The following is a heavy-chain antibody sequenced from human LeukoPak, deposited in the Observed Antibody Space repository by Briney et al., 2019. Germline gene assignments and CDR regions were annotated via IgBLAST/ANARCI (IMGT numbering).Heavy chain of an antibody. CDR2: ISGSGGST. CDR1: GFTFSNYA. J-gene: IGHJ4*02. CDR3: AKDRGDYGGIFDY. Sequence: GGSLRLSCAASGFTFSNYAMSWARQAPGKGLEWVSLISGSGGSTYYADSVKGRFTISRDNSKNTLYLQMNSLRAEDTAVYYCAKDRGDYGGIFDYWGQGTLVTVSS. V-gene: IGHV3-23*01. D-gene: IGHD4-23*01.